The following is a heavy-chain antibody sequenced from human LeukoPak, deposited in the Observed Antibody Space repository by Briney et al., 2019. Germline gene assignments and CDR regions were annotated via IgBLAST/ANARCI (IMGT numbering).Heavy chain of an antibody. J-gene: IGHJ4*02. Sequence: SETLSLTCTVSGGSVSSGSYYWSWIRQPPGKGLVWIGYIYYSGSTNYNPSLKSRVTISVDTSKNQFSLKLSSVTAADTAVYYCARVPGPVGATDYWGQGTLVTVSS. D-gene: IGHD1-26*01. CDR3: ARVPGPVGATDY. V-gene: IGHV4-61*01. CDR2: IYYSGST. CDR1: GGSVSSGSYY.